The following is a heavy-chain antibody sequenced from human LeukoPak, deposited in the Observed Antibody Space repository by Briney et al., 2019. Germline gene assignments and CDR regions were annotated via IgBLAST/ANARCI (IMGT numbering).Heavy chain of an antibody. Sequence: PSETLSLTCTVSGGSISSYYWGWIRQPPGKGLEWIGYIYYSGSTNYNPSLESRVTISIDTSKNQFSLKLTSVTAADTAVYYCARLEYSSSFNTFDIWGQGTMVTVSS. J-gene: IGHJ3*02. D-gene: IGHD6-6*01. CDR1: GGSISSYY. CDR3: ARLEYSSSFNTFDI. CDR2: IYYSGST. V-gene: IGHV4-59*01.